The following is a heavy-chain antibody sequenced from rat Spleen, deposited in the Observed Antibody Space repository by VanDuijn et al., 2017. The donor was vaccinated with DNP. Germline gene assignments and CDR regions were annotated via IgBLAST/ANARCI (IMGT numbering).Heavy chain of an antibody. CDR2: ISYSGGT. Sequence: EVQLQESGSGLVKPSQSLSLTCSVTGYSITSNYWGWVRKFPGKKLEWIGHISYSGGTTYNPSLKRRISITRDTSKNQYFLQLNSVTTEDTATYYCARWGDYFDFWGQGVMVSVSS. D-gene: IGHD5-1*01. CDR3: ARWGDYFDF. V-gene: IGHV3-1*01. J-gene: IGHJ2*01. CDR1: GYSITSNY.